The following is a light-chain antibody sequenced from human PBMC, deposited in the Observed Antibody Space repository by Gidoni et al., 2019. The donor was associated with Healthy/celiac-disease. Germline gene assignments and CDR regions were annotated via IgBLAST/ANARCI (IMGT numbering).Light chain of an antibody. CDR2: GSS. Sequence: EIVLTQSPGTLSLSPGKTAAISCRASQSVSSSYLAWYKQKPGQAPRLLLYGSSSRATSIPDRFSGSGSGTDFTLTISRLEPEDFAVYYCQQYGSSPVYTFGQGTKLEIK. J-gene: IGKJ2*01. V-gene: IGKV3-20*01. CDR3: QQYGSSPVYT. CDR1: QSVSSSY.